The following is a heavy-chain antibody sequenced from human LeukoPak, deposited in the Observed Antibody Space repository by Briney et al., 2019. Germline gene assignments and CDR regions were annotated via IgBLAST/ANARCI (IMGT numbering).Heavy chain of an antibody. Sequence: PGRSLRLSCAASGFTFDEYAMHWVRLAPGKGLEWASGISWNSANIDYADSVKGRFTISRDNAKNSLFLLMNSLITEDTALYYCAKGNWMGYGYFDYWGQGTLVTVSS. V-gene: IGHV3-9*01. CDR2: ISWNSANI. D-gene: IGHD5-18*01. CDR3: AKGNWMGYGYFDY. J-gene: IGHJ4*02. CDR1: GFTFDEYA.